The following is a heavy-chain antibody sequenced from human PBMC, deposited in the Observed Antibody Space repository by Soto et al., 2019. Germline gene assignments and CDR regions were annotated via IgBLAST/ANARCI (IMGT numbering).Heavy chain of an antibody. J-gene: IGHJ1*01. Sequence: GGSLRLSCAASGFTFSSYWMSWVRQAPGKGLEWVANIKQDGSEKYYVDSVKGRSTISRDNAKNSLYLQMNSLRAEDTAVYYCAREKGPYYDFWSGIQHWGQGTLVTVSS. V-gene: IGHV3-7*01. CDR3: AREKGPYYDFWSGIQH. CDR1: GFTFSSYW. D-gene: IGHD3-3*01. CDR2: IKQDGSEK.